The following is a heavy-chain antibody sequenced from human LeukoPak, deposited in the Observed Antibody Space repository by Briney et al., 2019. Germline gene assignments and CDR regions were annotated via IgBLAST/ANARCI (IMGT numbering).Heavy chain of an antibody. CDR1: GGSISSSSYY. D-gene: IGHD6-19*01. CDR2: ISYSGST. CDR3: ARGGAVAGRVRVFDY. V-gene: IGHV4-39*01. J-gene: IGHJ4*02. Sequence: PSETLSLTCTVSGGSISSSSYYWGWIRQPPGKGLEWIGSISYSGSTYYNPSLKSRVAISVDTSKNQFSLKLSSVTAADTAVYYCARGGAVAGRVRVFDYWGQGTLVTVSS.